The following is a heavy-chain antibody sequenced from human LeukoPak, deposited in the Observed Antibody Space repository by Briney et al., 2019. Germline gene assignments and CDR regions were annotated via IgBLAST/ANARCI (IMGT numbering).Heavy chain of an antibody. V-gene: IGHV1-69*04. D-gene: IGHD2-15*01. J-gene: IGHJ5*02. Sequence: AAVKVSCKASGGTFSSYAISWVRQAPGQGLEGMGRIIHILGIGNYAQKFQGRVTITADKSTSTAYMELSSLRSEDTAVYYCASHRGYCSGGSCYAGNWFDPWGQGTLVTVSS. CDR1: GGTFSSYA. CDR3: ASHRGYCSGGSCYAGNWFDP. CDR2: IIHILGIG.